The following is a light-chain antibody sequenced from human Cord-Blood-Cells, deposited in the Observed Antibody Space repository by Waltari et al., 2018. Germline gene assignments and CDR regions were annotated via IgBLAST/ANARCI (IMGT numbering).Light chain of an antibody. V-gene: IGLV2-8*01. CDR3: SSYAGSNNLV. CDR1: SSDVCGYNY. J-gene: IGLJ3*02. Sequence: QSALTQPPSASWSPGQSVTIACTGTSSDVCGYNYVSWYQQHPGKAPKLMIYEVSKRPAGVPDRFSGSKAGNTASLTVSGLQADDEADYYGSSYAGSNNLVFGGGTKLTVL. CDR2: EVS.